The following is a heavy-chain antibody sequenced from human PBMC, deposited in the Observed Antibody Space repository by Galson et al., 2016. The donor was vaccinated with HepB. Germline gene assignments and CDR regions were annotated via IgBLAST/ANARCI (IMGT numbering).Heavy chain of an antibody. CDR1: GFSFITYS. J-gene: IGHJ4*02. CDR2: ISTDSRYK. Sequence: SLRLSCAASGFSFITYSLNWVRQTPGKGLEWVSSISTDSRYKFYADSLKGRFTISRDNAKNSLYLQVDSLSAEDTGVYYCARSGWTGNFDYWGQGTLVTVSS. CDR3: ARSGWTGNFDY. V-gene: IGHV3-21*01. D-gene: IGHD3/OR15-3a*01.